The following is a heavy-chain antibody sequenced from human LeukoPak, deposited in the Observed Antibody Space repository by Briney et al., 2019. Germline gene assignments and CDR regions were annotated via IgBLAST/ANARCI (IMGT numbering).Heavy chain of an antibody. J-gene: IGHJ5*02. CDR3: ARLDNWFDP. Sequence: SETLFLTCTVSGGSISGYYWSWVRQPPGRGLEWIGRIYSSGSTNYNPSLKSRVTISVDTSKNQFSLKLTSVTAADTAMYYCARLDNWFDPWGQGTLVTVSS. V-gene: IGHV4-59*01. CDR2: IYSSGST. CDR1: GGSISGYY.